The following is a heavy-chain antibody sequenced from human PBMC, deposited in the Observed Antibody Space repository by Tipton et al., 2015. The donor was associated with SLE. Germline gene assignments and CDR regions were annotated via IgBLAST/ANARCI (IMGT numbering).Heavy chain of an antibody. CDR1: GGSISCYY. J-gene: IGHJ3*02. D-gene: IGHD3-22*01. CDR2: IYYSGST. CDR3: ARGDYYDSSGHDAFDI. V-gene: IGHV4-59*01. Sequence: TLSLTCTFSGGSISCYYWSWIRQPPGKGLEWIGYIYYSGSTNYNPSLKSRVTISVDTSKNQFSLKLSSVTAADTAVYYCARGDYYDSSGHDAFDIWGQGTMVTVSS.